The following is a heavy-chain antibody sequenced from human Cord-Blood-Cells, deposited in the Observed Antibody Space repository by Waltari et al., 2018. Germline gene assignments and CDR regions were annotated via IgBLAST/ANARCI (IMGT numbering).Heavy chain of an antibody. V-gene: IGHV1-2*04. CDR2: INPNSGGK. Sequence: VQLVQSGAEVKKPGASVKVCCKASGYTFTGYYMHWVRQAPGQGLEWKGWINPNSGGKNYAEKFQGWVTMTRDTSISTAYMELSRLRSDDTAVYYCATSSSSYYYYGMDVWGQGTTVTVSS. CDR3: ATSSSSYYYYGMDV. D-gene: IGHD6-6*01. J-gene: IGHJ6*02. CDR1: GYTFTGYY.